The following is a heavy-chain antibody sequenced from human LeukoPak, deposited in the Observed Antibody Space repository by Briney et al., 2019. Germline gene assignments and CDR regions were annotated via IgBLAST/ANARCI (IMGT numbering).Heavy chain of an antibody. CDR3: AKDLGGSSSPVYYFDY. CDR2: TRSDGTNK. CDR1: GFTFSSYG. J-gene: IGHJ4*02. V-gene: IGHV3-33*06. Sequence: PGRSLRLSCAASGFTFSSYGMHWDRQAPGNGLEWVAATRSDGTNKYYADSVKGRFTISRDNSKDSLYLQLNSLRAEDTAVYYCAKDLGGSSSPVYYFDYWGQGTLVTVSS. D-gene: IGHD6-6*01.